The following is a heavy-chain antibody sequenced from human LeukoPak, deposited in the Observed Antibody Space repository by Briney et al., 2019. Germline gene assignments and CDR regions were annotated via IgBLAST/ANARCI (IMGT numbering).Heavy chain of an antibody. V-gene: IGHV5-51*01. Sequence: GESLKTSCKGSGYSFTSYWIGWVRQMPGKGLEWMGIIYPGDSDTRYSPSFQGQVTISADKSISTAYLQWSSLKASDTAMYYCASSYDSSGLAFDYWGQGTLVTVSS. CDR1: GYSFTSYW. CDR2: IYPGDSDT. CDR3: ASSYDSSGLAFDY. D-gene: IGHD3-22*01. J-gene: IGHJ4*02.